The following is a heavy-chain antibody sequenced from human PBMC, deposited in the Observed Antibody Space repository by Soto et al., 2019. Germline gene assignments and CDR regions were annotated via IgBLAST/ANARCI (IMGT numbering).Heavy chain of an antibody. D-gene: IGHD3-16*01. CDR3: ARDLHDYVSFRFDP. J-gene: IGHJ5*02. CDR2: ISSSSSFI. V-gene: IGHV3-21*01. Sequence: LRLSCAASGFTFSSYSMNWVRQAPGKGLEWVSSISSSSSFIYYADSLKGRFTISRDNAKNSLYLQMNSLRAEDTAVYYCARDLHDYVSFRFDPWGQGTLVTVSS. CDR1: GFTFSSYS.